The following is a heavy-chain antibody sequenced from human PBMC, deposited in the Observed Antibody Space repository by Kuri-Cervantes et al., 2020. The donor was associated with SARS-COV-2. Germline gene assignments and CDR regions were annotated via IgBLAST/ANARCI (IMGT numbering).Heavy chain of an antibody. V-gene: IGHV4-34*01. J-gene: IGHJ4*02. CDR2: INHSGST. D-gene: IGHD3-10*01. CDR1: GGSFSGYY. CDR3: ASVPGIGYYFDH. Sequence: SQTLSLTCAVYGGSFSGYYWSWIRQPPGKGLEWIGEINHSGSTNYNPSPKSRVTISVDTSKNQFSLKLSSVTAADTAVYYCASVPGIGYYFDHWGQGTLVTVSS.